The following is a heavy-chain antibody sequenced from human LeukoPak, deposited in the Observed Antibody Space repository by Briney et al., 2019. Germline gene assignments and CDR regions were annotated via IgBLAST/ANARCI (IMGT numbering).Heavy chain of an antibody. J-gene: IGHJ4*02. CDR3: ARGARLGYCSSTSCYLGY. CDR2: INPNSGGT. D-gene: IGHD2-2*01. Sequence: ASVTVSCKASGYTFTGYYMHWVRQAPGQGLEWMGWINPNSGGTNYAQKFQGRVTMTRDTSISTAYMELSRLRSDDTAVYYCARGARLGYCSSTSCYLGYWGQGNLVTVSS. CDR1: GYTFTGYY. V-gene: IGHV1-2*02.